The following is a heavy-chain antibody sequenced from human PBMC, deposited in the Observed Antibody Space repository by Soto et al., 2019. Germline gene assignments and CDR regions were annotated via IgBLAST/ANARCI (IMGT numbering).Heavy chain of an antibody. CDR1: GYTFTNYG. Sequence: ASVKVSCKASGYTFTNYGISWVRQAPGQGLEWMGWVDDKNGKTDYAQNFQGRVXMTRDTSTTTACMELRGLRSDDTAVYFCTRDRINKDFWGQGPRVTASSGKYPGFYCAKENFTFFGVATPPGYYSYGRDVGGQGTTVPVSS. CDR3: TRDRINKDFWGQGPRVTASSGKYPGFYCAKENFTFFGVATPPGYYSYGRDV. D-gene: IGHD3-3*01. J-gene: IGHJ6*02. V-gene: IGHV1-18*01. CDR2: VDDKNGKT.